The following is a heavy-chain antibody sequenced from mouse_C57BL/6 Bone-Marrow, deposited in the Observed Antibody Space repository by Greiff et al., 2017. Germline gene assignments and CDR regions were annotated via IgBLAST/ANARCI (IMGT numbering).Heavy chain of an antibody. J-gene: IGHJ4*01. CDR1: GYTFTSYW. D-gene: IGHD3-2*02. CDR2: IYPGSGST. V-gene: IGHV1-55*01. Sequence: QVQLQQPGAELVKPGASVKMSCKASGYTFTSYWITWVKQRPGQGLEWIGDIYPGSGSTTSNEKFKSKATLTVDTSSSTAYMQLSSLTSEDSAVYYCARESPSTAQATCAMDYWGPGTSVTVSS. CDR3: ARESPSTAQATCAMDY.